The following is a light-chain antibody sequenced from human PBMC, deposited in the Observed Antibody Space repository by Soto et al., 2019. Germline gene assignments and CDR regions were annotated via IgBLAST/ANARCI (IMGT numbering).Light chain of an antibody. V-gene: IGLV1-47*01. CDR1: SSNIGSND. CDR2: RNN. Sequence: QSVLTQPPSASGTPGQRVTMSCSGSSSNIGSNDVYWHQQIPGTAPKLLIYRNNQRPSGVPDRFSGSKSGTSASLAISGLQSEDEAEYYCAAWDDRLTGPSFGGGTKLTVL. J-gene: IGLJ2*01. CDR3: AAWDDRLTGPS.